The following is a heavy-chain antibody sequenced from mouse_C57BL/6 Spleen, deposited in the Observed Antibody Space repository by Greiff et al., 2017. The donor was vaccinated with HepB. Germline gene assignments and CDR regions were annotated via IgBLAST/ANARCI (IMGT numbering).Heavy chain of an antibody. V-gene: IGHV1-69*01. J-gene: IGHJ2*01. CDR3: ARWRGNFDY. Sequence: VQLQQSGAELVMPGASVKLSCKASGYTFTSYWMHWVKQRPGQGLEWIGEIDPSDSYTNYNQKFKGKSTLTVDKSSSTAYMQLSSLTSEDSAVYYCARWRGNFDYWGQGTTLTVSS. CDR1: GYTFTSYW. CDR2: IDPSDSYT.